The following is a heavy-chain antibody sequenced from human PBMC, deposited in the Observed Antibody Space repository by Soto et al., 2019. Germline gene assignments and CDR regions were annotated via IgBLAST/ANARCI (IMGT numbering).Heavy chain of an antibody. D-gene: IGHD3-22*01. CDR3: ARVRQEYYYDSSGFDY. CDR2: INPNSGGT. J-gene: IGHJ4*02. V-gene: IGHV1-2*02. CDR1: GYTFTGYY. Sequence: ASVKVSCQASGYTFTGYYMHWVRQAPGQGLEWMGWINPNSGGTNYAQKFQGRVTMTRDTSISTAYMELSRLRSDDTAVYYCARVRQEYYYDSSGFDYWGQGTLVTVSS.